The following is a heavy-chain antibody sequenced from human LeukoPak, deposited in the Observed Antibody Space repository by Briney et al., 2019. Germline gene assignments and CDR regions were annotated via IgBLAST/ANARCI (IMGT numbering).Heavy chain of an antibody. CDR3: ARSAAAVVARNYYGMDV. V-gene: IGHV1-18*01. J-gene: IGHJ6*02. D-gene: IGHD6-13*01. CDR2: ISAYNGNT. CDR1: GYTFTSYG. Sequence: ASVKVSCKAPGYTFTSYGISWVRQAPGQGLEWMGWISAYNGNTNYAQKLQGRVTMTTDTSTSTAYMELRSLRSGDTAVYYCARSAAAVVARNYYGMDVWGQGTTVTVSS.